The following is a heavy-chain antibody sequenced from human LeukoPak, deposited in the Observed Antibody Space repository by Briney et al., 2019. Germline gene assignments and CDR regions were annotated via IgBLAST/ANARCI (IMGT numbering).Heavy chain of an antibody. CDR1: GFTFSNAW. CDR3: TTRRSGSSRWRDY. V-gene: IGHV3-15*01. D-gene: IGHD6-13*01. J-gene: IGHJ4*02. Sequence: GGSLRLSCAASGFTFSNAWMSWVRQAPGKGLEWVGRIKSKTDGGTTDYAAPVKGRFTISRDDSKNTLYLQMNSLKTEDTAVYYCTTRRSGSSRWRDYWGQGTLVTVSS. CDR2: IKSKTDGGTT.